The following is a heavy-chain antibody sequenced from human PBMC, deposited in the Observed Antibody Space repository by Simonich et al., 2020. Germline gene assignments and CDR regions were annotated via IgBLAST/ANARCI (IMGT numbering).Heavy chain of an antibody. CDR2: IKHSGST. J-gene: IGHJ4*02. Sequence: QVQLQQWGAGLLKPSETLSLTCAVYGGSFRGYYWSWIRQPPGKGLEWIGEIKHSGSTNYNPSLKGRVTISVDTSKNQFSLKLSSVTAADTAVYYCARGLIGGSYYYWGQGTLVTVSS. CDR1: GGSFRGYY. D-gene: IGHD1-26*01. V-gene: IGHV4-34*01. CDR3: ARGLIGGSYYY.